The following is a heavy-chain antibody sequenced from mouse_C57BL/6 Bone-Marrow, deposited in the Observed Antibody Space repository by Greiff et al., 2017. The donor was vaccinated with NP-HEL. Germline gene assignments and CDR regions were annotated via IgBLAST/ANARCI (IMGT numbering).Heavy chain of an antibody. J-gene: IGHJ4*01. CDR1: GFNIKDYY. CDR3: ARIVTSYYAMDY. Sequence: VQLKQSGAELVKPGASVKLSCTASGFNIKDYYMHWVKQRTEQGLEWIGRIDPEDGETKYAPKFQGKATITADTSSNTADLQLSSLTSEDTAVYYCARIVTSYYAMDYWGQGTSVTVSS. V-gene: IGHV14-2*01. CDR2: IDPEDGET. D-gene: IGHD2-5*01.